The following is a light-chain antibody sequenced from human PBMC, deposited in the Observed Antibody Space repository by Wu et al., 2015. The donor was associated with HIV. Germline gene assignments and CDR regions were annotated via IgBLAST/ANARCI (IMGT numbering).Light chain of an antibody. CDR3: QQYGSSFGNT. CDR2: GAS. J-gene: IGKJ2*01. V-gene: IGKV3-20*01. CDR1: QSVSNNF. Sequence: EVVLTQSPGTLSLSPGERVTLSCRASQSVSNNFLAWYRQRPGQAPRLLIYGASSRATGIPDRFSGSGSGTDFTLTISRLEPEDFAVYYCQQYGSSFGNTFGQGTKLEIK.